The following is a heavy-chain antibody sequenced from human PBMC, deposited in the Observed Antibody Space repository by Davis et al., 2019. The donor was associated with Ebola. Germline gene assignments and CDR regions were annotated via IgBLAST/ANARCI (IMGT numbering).Heavy chain of an antibody. CDR3: ARVQKVAAPWVWFNP. V-gene: IGHV3-66*01. D-gene: IGHD2-15*01. J-gene: IGHJ5*02. Sequence: ETLSLTCTVSGGSISRYYLSWVRQAPGHRLERVSVIYSCGSTYYADSVKGRFTVSRDNSKNTLYLQMNSLRAEDTAVYYCARVQKVAAPWVWFNPWGQGTLVTVSS. CDR2: IYSCGST. CDR1: GGSISRYY.